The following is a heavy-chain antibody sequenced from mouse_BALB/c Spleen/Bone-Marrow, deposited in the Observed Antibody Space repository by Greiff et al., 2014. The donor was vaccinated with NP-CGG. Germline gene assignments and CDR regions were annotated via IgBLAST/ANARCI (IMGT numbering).Heavy chain of an antibody. CDR2: IDPANGNT. Sequence: EVQLQQSGAELVKPGASVKLSCTASGFNIKDTYMHWVKQRPEQGLEWIGRIDPANGNTKYDPKFQGKATITADTSSNTAYLQLNSLTSEDTAVYYCARYYYGTSYYFNYWGQGTTLTVSS. CDR1: GFNIKDTY. V-gene: IGHV14-3*02. J-gene: IGHJ2*01. CDR3: ARYYYGTSYYFNY. D-gene: IGHD1-1*01.